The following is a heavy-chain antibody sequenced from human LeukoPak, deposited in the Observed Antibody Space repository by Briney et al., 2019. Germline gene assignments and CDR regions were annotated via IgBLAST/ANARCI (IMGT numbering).Heavy chain of an antibody. Sequence: GGSLRLSCAASGFSFSSYTMNGVRQAPGKGLEWVSIISSSSYIYYAESVKGRFTISRDNSKNTLYLQMSSLRAEDTALYYCAKHRGDAYSMFFDSGGQGTLVTVSS. J-gene: IGHJ4*02. CDR3: AKHRGDAYSMFFDS. D-gene: IGHD5-24*01. CDR1: GFSFSSYT. CDR2: ISSSSYI. V-gene: IGHV3-21*04.